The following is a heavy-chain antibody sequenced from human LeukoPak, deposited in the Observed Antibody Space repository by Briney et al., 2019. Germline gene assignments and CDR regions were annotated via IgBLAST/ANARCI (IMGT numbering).Heavy chain of an antibody. D-gene: IGHD3-22*01. CDR1: GFTFSSYE. CDR3: ARDYYDSILSWGYYGMDV. J-gene: IGHJ6*02. Sequence: GGSLRLSCAASGFTFSSYEMNWVRQAPGKGLEWVSYISSSGSTIYYADSVKGRFTISRDNAKNSLYLQMNNLRAEDTAVYYCARDYYDSILSWGYYGMDVWGQGTTVTVSS. V-gene: IGHV3-48*03. CDR2: ISSSGSTI.